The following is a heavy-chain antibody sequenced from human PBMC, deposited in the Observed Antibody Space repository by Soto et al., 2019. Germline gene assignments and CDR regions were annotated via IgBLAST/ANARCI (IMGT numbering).Heavy chain of an antibody. CDR3: ARDWDLYDILAMDV. CDR2: INPNSGGR. J-gene: IGHJ6*02. CDR1: GYTFTGYY. D-gene: IGHD3-9*01. V-gene: IGHV1-2*02. Sequence: QVQLVQSGAEVKKPGASMTVSCKASGYTFTGYYMHWVRQAPGQGRAWMGLINPNSGGRNYAQKFQGRVTMTRDTSISTAYMELSRLRSDDTAVYYCARDWDLYDILAMDVWGQVTTVTVSS.